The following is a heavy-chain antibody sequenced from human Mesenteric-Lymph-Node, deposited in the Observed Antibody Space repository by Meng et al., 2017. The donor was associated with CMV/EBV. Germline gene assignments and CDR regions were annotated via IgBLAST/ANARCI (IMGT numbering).Heavy chain of an antibody. Sequence: SRISYSDGSKYYADSVNGRFPLSRDNSLNGLYLQLNSLRADDRAVYYCAKALGGPLYNWNYGGSFDYWGQGVLVTVSS. CDR2: ISYSDGSK. J-gene: IGHJ4*02. D-gene: IGHD1-7*01. CDR3: AKALGGPLYNWNYGGSFDY. V-gene: IGHV3-23*01.